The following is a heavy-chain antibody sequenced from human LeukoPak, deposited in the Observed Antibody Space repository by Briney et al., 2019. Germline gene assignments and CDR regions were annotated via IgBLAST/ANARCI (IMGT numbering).Heavy chain of an antibody. V-gene: IGHV4-59*08. D-gene: IGHD2-15*01. J-gene: IGHJ4*02. CDR2: IYYSGRT. Sequence: SETLSLTCTVSGGPINEYYWRWVRQPPGKGLEGVAWIYYSGRTNYNPSLESRVNISVDTSKNQFSLKLTSVTAADTAVYYCARVDSSDAGNFDYWGQGTLVTVSS. CDR1: GGPINEYY. CDR3: ARVDSSDAGNFDY.